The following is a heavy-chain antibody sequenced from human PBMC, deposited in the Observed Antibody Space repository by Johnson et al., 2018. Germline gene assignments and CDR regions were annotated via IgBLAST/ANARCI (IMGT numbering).Heavy chain of an antibody. J-gene: IGHJ3*01. CDR2: ISYDGRNK. D-gene: IGHD3-10*01. Sequence: QVQLVQSGGGVVQPGRSLRLSCAASGFTFSSYAMHWVRQAPGKGLEWVAVISYDGRNKYYADSVKGRFTISRDNFKNTLYLKMNSLRAEDTAVFFCAKDELYYYESGDDAFERWGQGTMVTVSS. CDR3: AKDELYYYESGDDAFER. CDR1: GFTFSSYA. V-gene: IGHV3-30*18.